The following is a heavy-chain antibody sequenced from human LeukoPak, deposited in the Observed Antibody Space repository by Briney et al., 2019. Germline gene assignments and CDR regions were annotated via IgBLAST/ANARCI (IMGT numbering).Heavy chain of an antibody. Sequence: GGSLRLSCAASRFTSRSYSMNRVRHAPGKGLEWVSSISSSSSYIYYADSVKGRFTISRDTATNSLYLQMNSLRAQDTAVYYSVRDIVATILVSSIEYWGEGTLVSVS. CDR1: RFTSRSYS. J-gene: IGHJ4*02. D-gene: IGHD5-12*01. CDR3: VRDIVATILVSSIEY. V-gene: IGHV3-21*01. CDR2: ISSSSSYI.